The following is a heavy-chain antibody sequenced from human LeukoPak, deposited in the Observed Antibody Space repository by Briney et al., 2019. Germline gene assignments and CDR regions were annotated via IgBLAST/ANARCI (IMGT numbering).Heavy chain of an antibody. J-gene: IGHJ6*02. CDR2: ISSGSTI. D-gene: IGHD3-10*01. CDR3: ARVYYGSGTMDV. V-gene: IGHV3-11*01. Sequence: GGSLRLSCAASGFTFSDYYVSWIRQAPGKGLEWVSHISSGSTIHYADSVKGRFTISRDNTKNSLYLQMNSLRAEDTAVYYCARVYYGSGTMDVWGQGTTVTVSS. CDR1: GFTFSDYY.